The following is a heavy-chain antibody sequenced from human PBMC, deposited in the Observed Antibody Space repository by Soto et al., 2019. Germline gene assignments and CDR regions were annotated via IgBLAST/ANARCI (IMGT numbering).Heavy chain of an antibody. J-gene: IGHJ1*01. V-gene: IGHV2-5*02. D-gene: IGHD6-19*01. Sequence: QITLKESGPTLVKPTQTLTLTCTFSGFSLTTTAVGVGWIRQPPGEALEWLALIYWDDNKHYSPSLKSRLTITKDTSNNQVVLIMTNMDPVDTATYYCAHGLGYSNGWQYFHTWGQGTLVTVSS. CDR3: AHGLGYSNGWQYFHT. CDR2: IYWDDNK. CDR1: GFSLTTTAVG.